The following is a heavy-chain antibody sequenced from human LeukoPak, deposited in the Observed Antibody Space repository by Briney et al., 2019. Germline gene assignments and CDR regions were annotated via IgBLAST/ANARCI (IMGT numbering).Heavy chain of an antibody. Sequence: GGSLRLSCAASGFTFSCYGMSWVRQAPGKGLEWVSAISGSGGSTYYADSVKGRFTISRDNTKTSFYLQMNSLRAGDTAVYCCARDSFRGGYSDYWGQGTLVTVSS. J-gene: IGHJ4*02. CDR1: GFTFSCYG. D-gene: IGHD3-10*01. CDR2: ISGSGGST. V-gene: IGHV3-23*01. CDR3: ARDSFRGGYSDY.